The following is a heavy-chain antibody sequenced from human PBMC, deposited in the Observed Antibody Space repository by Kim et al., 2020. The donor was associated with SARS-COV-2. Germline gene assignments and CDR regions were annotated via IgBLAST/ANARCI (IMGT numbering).Heavy chain of an antibody. J-gene: IGHJ6*02. D-gene: IGHD3-10*01. CDR2: ISSDGSRQ. Sequence: GGSLRLSCAASGFTFSNFAMHWVRQAPGKEPEWMAVISSDGSRQYYVDSVKGRFTISRDNSKNTLYLQMDSLTLEDTATFYCARGDPKVYYYGPVYVWG. CDR1: GFTFSNFA. V-gene: IGHV3-30*04. CDR3: ARGDPKVYYYGPVYV.